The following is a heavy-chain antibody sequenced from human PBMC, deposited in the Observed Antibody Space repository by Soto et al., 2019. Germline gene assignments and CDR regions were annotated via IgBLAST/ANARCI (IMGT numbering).Heavy chain of an antibody. CDR1: GDSVNSYC. V-gene: IGHV4-59*02. Sequence: SETLSLPCTVTGDSVNSYCWGWMRQPPGKGLECMGYVYYSGSTNYNPSLKSRVTISVDTSKNKISLRLKSVTAADTAVYYCARAETSGIHHFAYWAQGRIVTLSS. CDR2: VYYSGST. CDR3: ARAETSGIHHFAY. J-gene: IGHJ4*02. D-gene: IGHD6-13*01.